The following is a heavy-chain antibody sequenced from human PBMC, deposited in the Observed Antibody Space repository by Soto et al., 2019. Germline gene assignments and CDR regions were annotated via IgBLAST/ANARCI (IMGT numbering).Heavy chain of an antibody. V-gene: IGHV3-64*01. J-gene: IGHJ6*03. D-gene: IGHD6-6*01. CDR3: ARRARPDFYYMDV. CDR1: GFTLSGSA. Sequence: EVQLAESGGGLAQPGGSLRLSCAASGFTLSGSAMDWVRQAPGKGLEYVSGISSNGVVTYYANSVQGTFPITRDNSKNTVYLQMGSLRPEDMAVYYCARRARPDFYYMDVWGNGTTVTVSS. CDR2: ISSNGVVT.